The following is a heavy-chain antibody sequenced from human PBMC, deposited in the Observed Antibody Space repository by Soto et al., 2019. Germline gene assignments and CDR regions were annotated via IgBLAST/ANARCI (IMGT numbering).Heavy chain of an antibody. Sequence: PGESLKISCKGSGYTFTDYWIGWVRQLPGKGLEWMGIIYPGDSDTRYSPSFQGQVTISADKSISTAYLQWSSLKASDTAMYYCARRSSTSHQYYYATHVCGQATTVTVS. D-gene: IGHD6-6*01. V-gene: IGHV5-51*01. CDR1: GYTFTDYW. CDR3: ARRSSTSHQYYYATHV. CDR2: IYPGDSDT. J-gene: IGHJ6*02.